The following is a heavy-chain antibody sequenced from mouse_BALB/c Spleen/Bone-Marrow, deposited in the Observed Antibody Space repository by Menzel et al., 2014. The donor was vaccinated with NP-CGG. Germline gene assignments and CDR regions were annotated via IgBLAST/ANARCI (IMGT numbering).Heavy chain of an antibody. CDR2: IWAGGST. CDR3: ARRGDGYYLDY. J-gene: IGHJ2*01. V-gene: IGHV2-9*02. CDR1: GFSLTSYG. Sequence: VMLVESGPGLGAPSQRLSITCTVSGFSLTSYGVHWVRQPLGKGLEWLGVIWAGGSTNYNSALMSRLSISKDNSKSQVFLKMNSLQTDDTAMYYCARRGDGYYLDYWGQGTTLTVSS. D-gene: IGHD2-3*01.